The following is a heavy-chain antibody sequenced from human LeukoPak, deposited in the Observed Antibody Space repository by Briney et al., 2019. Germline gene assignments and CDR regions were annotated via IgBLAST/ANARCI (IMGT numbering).Heavy chain of an antibody. V-gene: IGHV3-7*01. CDR1: GFTFSNYW. CDR3: ARPLTTVTTGHAFDI. J-gene: IGHJ3*02. Sequence: PGGSLRLSCAASGFTFSNYWMSWVRQTPERGLEWVANIKQDGSQKNYVDSVEGRFIISRDNNENSLHLQMNSLRAEDTAVYYCARPLTTVTTGHAFDIWGQGTMVTVSS. D-gene: IGHD4-17*01. CDR2: IKQDGSQK.